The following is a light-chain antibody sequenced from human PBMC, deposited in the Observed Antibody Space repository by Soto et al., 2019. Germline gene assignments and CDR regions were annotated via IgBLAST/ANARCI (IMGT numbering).Light chain of an antibody. CDR2: ETS. J-gene: IGKJ1*01. CDR1: QGIGST. V-gene: IGKV3D-15*01. CDR3: QHFGNSPLWT. Sequence: IVVTQSPATLSVSPGERATLSCRASQGIGSTLAWYQQKPGQPPRLLIYETSTRAIGIPDRFSGSGSGTEFTLTISRLEPEDFAVYFCQHFGNSPLWTFGQGTKVDIK.